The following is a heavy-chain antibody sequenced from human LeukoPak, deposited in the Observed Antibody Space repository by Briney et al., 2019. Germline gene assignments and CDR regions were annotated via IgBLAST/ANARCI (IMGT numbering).Heavy chain of an antibody. D-gene: IGHD6-13*01. Sequence: GGSLRLSCAASGFTFSTYNMNWVRQAPGKGLEWVSSISSSTSYINYADSVKGRFTISRDNAKNSLYLQMNSLRAEDTAVYYCARDSLIAAAGAEFDYWGQGTLVTVSS. CDR2: ISSSTSYI. CDR1: GFTFSTYN. CDR3: ARDSLIAAAGAEFDY. J-gene: IGHJ4*02. V-gene: IGHV3-21*01.